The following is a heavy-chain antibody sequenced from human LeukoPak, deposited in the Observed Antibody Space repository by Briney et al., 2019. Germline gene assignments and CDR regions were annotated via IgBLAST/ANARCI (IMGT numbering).Heavy chain of an antibody. V-gene: IGHV3-7*01. D-gene: IGHD3-16*01. CDR2: INEDGSQE. CDR1: GFSFSNHW. CDR3: ARELGAWGYFDL. Sequence: GGSLRLSCVASGFSFSNHWMSWVRQAPGKGLEWVAKINEDGSQEYYGDSVKGRFTISRDNAKNSLYLQMNSLRAEDAAVYYCARELGAWGYFDLWGRGTLVTVSS. J-gene: IGHJ2*01.